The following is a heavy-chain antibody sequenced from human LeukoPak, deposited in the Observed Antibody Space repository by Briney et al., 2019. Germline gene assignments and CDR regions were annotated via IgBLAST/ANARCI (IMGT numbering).Heavy chain of an antibody. V-gene: IGHV3-48*04. CDR2: ISSSGSTI. J-gene: IGHJ6*04. CDR3: AELGITMIGGV. Sequence: GGSLRPSCAASGFTFSNYWMSWVRQAPGKGLEWVSYISSSGSTIYYADSVKGRFTISRDNAKNSLYLQMNSLRAEDTAVYYCAELGITMIGGVWGKGTTVTISS. CDR1: GFTFSNYW. D-gene: IGHD3-10*02.